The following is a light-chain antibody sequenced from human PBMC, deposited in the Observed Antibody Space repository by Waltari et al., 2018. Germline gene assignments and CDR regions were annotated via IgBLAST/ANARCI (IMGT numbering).Light chain of an antibody. V-gene: IGKV3-11*01. CDR1: QSVGTD. CDR2: DAS. J-gene: IGKJ2*01. Sequence: EIVLTQSPATLSLFPGETATLSCRASQSVGTDLAWYQQRPGQAPRLLIYDASNRATGIPARFRGSGSGTDFTLTISSLAPEDFAVYYCQQRSNWTPHTFGQGARLEIK. CDR3: QQRSNWTPHT.